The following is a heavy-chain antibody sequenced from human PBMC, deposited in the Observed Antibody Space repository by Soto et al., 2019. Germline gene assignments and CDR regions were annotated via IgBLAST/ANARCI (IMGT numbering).Heavy chain of an antibody. J-gene: IGHJ4*02. CDR2: IYWDDDK. CDR1: GFSFTTDGMG. Sequence: QITLKESGPTLVKPTQTLTLTCTFSGFSFTTDGMGVGWIRQPPGKALEWLALIYWDDDKRFSPSPKSRLTITKDASRNQVVLTLTNMDPADTATYYCAHVYWAASGTRYYFDYWGQGTLVTVSS. D-gene: IGHD1-7*01. V-gene: IGHV2-5*02. CDR3: AHVYWAASGTRYYFDY.